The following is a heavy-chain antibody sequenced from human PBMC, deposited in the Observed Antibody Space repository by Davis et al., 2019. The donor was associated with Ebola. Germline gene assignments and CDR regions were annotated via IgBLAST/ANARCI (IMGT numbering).Heavy chain of an antibody. CDR3: ARDEDV. CDR2: INGGNGDT. V-gene: IGHV1-3*01. J-gene: IGHJ6*02. CDR1: GYIFTSYA. Sequence: AASVKVSCKASGYIFTSYAIHWVRQAPGEGLEWVGWINGGNGDTKCSQKFQGRVTFTRDASASTAYMELSSLRSEDTAMYYCARDEDVWGQGTTVTVSS.